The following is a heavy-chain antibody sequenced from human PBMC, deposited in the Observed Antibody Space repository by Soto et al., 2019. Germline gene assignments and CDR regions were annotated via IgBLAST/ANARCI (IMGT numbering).Heavy chain of an antibody. CDR1: GGSISSRGYY. J-gene: IGHJ5*02. V-gene: IGHV4-39*01. CDR3: ATSNWFDP. Sequence: QLQLQESGPGLVKPSETLSLTCTVSGGSISSRGYYWGWIRPPPGKGLEWIGTIYYSGSTYYNPSLNLRLTISVATSKNHSSLPLSSVTAADTAVYYCATSNWFDPLGQGTLVTVSS. CDR2: IYYSGST.